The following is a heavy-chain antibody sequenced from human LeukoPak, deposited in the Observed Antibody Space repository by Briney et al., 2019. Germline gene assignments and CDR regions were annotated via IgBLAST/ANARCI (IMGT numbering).Heavy chain of an antibody. J-gene: IGHJ4*02. D-gene: IGHD1-1*01. CDR3: ARRYNWNDYYFDY. V-gene: IGHV5-51*01. CDR1: GYSFTSYW. CDR2: MYPGDSDT. Sequence: GESLKISCKGSGYSFTSYWIAWMRQMPGKGLEWMGIMYPGDSDTRYSPSFAGQVTISADKSISTAYLQWSSLQASDTAVYYCARRYNWNDYYFDYWGQGTLVIVSS.